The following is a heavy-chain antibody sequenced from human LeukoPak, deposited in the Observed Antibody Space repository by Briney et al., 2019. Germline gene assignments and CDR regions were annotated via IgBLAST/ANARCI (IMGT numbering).Heavy chain of an antibody. D-gene: IGHD4-11*01. Sequence: GGSLRLSCAASGFTFSGSAMHWVRQASGKGLEWVGRIRSKANSYATAYAASVKGRFTISRDDSKNTAYLQMNSLKTEDTAVYYCTRHGGNYVFYYYYMDVRGKGTTVTVSS. V-gene: IGHV3-73*01. J-gene: IGHJ6*03. CDR2: IRSKANSYAT. CDR1: GFTFSGSA. CDR3: TRHGGNYVFYYYYMDV.